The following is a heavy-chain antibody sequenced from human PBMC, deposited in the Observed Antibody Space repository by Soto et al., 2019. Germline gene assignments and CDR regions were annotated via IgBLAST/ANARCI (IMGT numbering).Heavy chain of an antibody. CDR1: GGSFSGYY. CDR3: ARVKVRGYYGMDV. CDR2: INHSGST. D-gene: IGHD3-10*01. J-gene: IGHJ6*02. V-gene: IGHV4-34*01. Sequence: ETLSLTCAVYGGSFSGYYWSWIRQPPGKGLEWIGEINHSGSTNYNPSLKSRVTISVDTSKNQFSLKLSSVTAADTAVYYCARVKVRGYYGMDVWGQGTTVTVSS.